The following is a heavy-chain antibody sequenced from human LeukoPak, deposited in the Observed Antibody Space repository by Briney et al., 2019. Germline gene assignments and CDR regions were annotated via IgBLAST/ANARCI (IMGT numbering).Heavy chain of an antibody. CDR2: ISDTGATK. Sequence: GGSLRLSCAASGFSFSTYSMSWVRQAPGKGLEWVSVISDTGATKFYADSVKGRFTISRDNSKNTLYLQMSSLRVEDTAVYCARKYASGTYPLDYWGQGILVTVSS. D-gene: IGHD3-10*01. J-gene: IGHJ4*02. CDR3: RKYASGTYPLDY. CDR1: GFSFSTYS. V-gene: IGHV3-23*01.